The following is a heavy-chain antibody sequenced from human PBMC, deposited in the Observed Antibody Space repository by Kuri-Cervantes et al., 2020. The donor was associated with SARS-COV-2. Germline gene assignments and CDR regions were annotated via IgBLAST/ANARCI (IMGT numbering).Heavy chain of an antibody. CDR2: IYYSGST. CDR1: GGSISSSSYY. Sequence: SETLSLTCTVSGGSISSSSYYWGWIRQPPGKGLEWIGSIYYSGSTYYNPSLKSLVTISVDTSKNQFSLKLSSVTAADTAVYYCARYRQAAAGTRGDFDYWGQGTLVTVSS. V-gene: IGHV4-39*07. CDR3: ARYRQAAAGTRGDFDY. D-gene: IGHD6-13*01. J-gene: IGHJ4*02.